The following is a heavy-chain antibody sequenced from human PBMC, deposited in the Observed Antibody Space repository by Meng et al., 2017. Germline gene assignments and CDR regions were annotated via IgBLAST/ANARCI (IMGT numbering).Heavy chain of an antibody. D-gene: IGHD4-11*01. Sequence: GESLKISCAASGFTFSSYGMHWVRQAPGKGLEWVAVIWYDGSNKYYADSVKGRFTISRDNSKNTLYLQMNSLRAEDTAVYYCARDPMDSSNLKHGLDYWGQGPLVTVSS. CDR3: ARDPMDSSNLKHGLDY. J-gene: IGHJ4*02. CDR1: GFTFSSYG. V-gene: IGHV3-33*01. CDR2: IWYDGSNK.